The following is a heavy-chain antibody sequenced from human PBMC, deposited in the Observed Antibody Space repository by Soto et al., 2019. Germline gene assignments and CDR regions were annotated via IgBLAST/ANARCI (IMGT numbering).Heavy chain of an antibody. D-gene: IGHD6-13*01. CDR3: ARRVGQQLITFDY. V-gene: IGHV5-10-1*01. J-gene: IGHJ4*02. CDR1: GYXSTSYL. CDR2: IDPSYSYT. Sequence: EXLKISCKCSGYXSTSYLLSWVRQMPGKGLEFMGRIDPSYSYTNYSPSLQGHVTISADKSIITAYLQWRSLNSSDTAVYYCARRVGQQLITFDYWGQGTLCTVSS.